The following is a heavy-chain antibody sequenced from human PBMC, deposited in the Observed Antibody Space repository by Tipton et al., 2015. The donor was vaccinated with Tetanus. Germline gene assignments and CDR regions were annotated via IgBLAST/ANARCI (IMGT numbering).Heavy chain of an antibody. CDR2: INRNGGGK. V-gene: IGHV3-7*03. Sequence: SLRLSCSASGFIFSNYWMSWVRRAPGKGLEWVANINRNGGGKYYGDSVKGRFTISRDNAKNSLYLEMNSLRAEDTALYHCAKDYYSSGTYFLSHDFWGHGTLVTVSS. D-gene: IGHD3-10*01. J-gene: IGHJ4*03. CDR1: GFIFSNYW. CDR3: AKDYYSSGTYFLSHDF.